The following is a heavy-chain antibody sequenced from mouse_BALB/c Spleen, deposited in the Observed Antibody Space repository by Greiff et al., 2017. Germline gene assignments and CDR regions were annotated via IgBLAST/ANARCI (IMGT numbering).Heavy chain of an antibody. CDR3: ARGRTTVGSYAMDY. CDR1: GFTFSSYA. CDR2: ISSGGST. D-gene: IGHD1-1*01. J-gene: IGHJ4*01. Sequence: EVQLVESGGGLVKPGGSLKLSCAASGFTFSSYAMSWVRQTPEKRLEWVASISSGGSTYYPDSVKGRFTISRDNARNILYLQMSSLRSEDTAMYYCARGRTTVGSYAMDYWGQGTSVTVSS. V-gene: IGHV5-6-5*01.